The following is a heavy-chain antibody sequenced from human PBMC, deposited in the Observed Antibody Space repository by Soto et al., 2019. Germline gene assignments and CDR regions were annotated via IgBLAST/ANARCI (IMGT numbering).Heavy chain of an antibody. CDR3: ARDYDYGGNSDWYFDL. Sequence: FDIPSPICTSFLHYSPSRSLRWISQPPGKGLEWIGYIYYSGSTNYNPSLKSRVTISVDTSKNQFSLKLSSVTAADTAVYYCARDYDYGGNSDWYFDLWGRGTLVT. CDR1: LHYSPSRS. CDR2: IYYSGST. V-gene: IGHV4-59*11. D-gene: IGHD4-17*01. J-gene: IGHJ2*01.